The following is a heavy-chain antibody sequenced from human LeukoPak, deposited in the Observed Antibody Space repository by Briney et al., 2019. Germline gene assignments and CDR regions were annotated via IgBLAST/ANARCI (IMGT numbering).Heavy chain of an antibody. CDR1: GGSISSGSYC. Sequence: PSQTLSLTCNVSGGSISSGSYCWSWIRQPAGKGLECIGYIYYSGSTSYNPSLKSRVTISVDTSKNQFSLKLTSVTAADTAVYYCARWYSSGWIDYWGQGTLVTVSS. CDR3: ARWYSSGWIDY. CDR2: IYYSGST. D-gene: IGHD6-19*01. J-gene: IGHJ4*02. V-gene: IGHV4-61*10.